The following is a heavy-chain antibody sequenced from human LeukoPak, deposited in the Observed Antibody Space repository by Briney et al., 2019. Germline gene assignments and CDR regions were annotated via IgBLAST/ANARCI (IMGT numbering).Heavy chain of an antibody. CDR2: ISSSGSTI. D-gene: IGHD3-9*01. V-gene: IGHV3-48*03. Sequence: GGSLRLSCAASGFTFSSYEMNWVRQAPGKGLGWVSYISSSGSTIYYADSVKGRFTISRDNSKNTLYLQMNSLRVEDTAVYYCARGLDYDILTGFFDLWGQGILVTVSS. CDR3: ARGLDYDILTGFFDL. CDR1: GFTFSSYE. J-gene: IGHJ4*02.